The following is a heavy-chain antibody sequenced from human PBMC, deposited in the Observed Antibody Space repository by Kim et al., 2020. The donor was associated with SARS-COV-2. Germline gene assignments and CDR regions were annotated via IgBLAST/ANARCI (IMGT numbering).Heavy chain of an antibody. Sequence: GGSLRLSCAASGFTFSSYWMSWVRQAPGKGLEWVANIKQDGSEKYYVDSVKGRYTISRDNAKNSLYLQMNSLRAEDTAVYYCAREVTHIYTYYDILTGYLGSGAFDIWGQGTMVTVSS. V-gene: IGHV3-7*01. J-gene: IGHJ3*02. CDR3: AREVTHIYTYYDILTGYLGSGAFDI. CDR2: IKQDGSEK. D-gene: IGHD3-9*01. CDR1: GFTFSSYW.